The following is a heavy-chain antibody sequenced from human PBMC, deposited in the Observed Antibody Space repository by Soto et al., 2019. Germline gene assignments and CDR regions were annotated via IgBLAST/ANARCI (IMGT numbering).Heavy chain of an antibody. CDR3: ARDGSERPATY. CDR2: FYNGGTT. J-gene: IGHJ4*02. V-gene: IGHV4-59*01. CDR1: GGSISTYY. Sequence: QVQLQESGPGLVKPSETLSLTCTVSGGSISTYYWIWIRQPPGKGLEWIGVFYNGGTTNYSPSLKSRVTISLDTSKNQFSLKLNSVTAADTAVYYCARDGSERPATYWGQGILVTVSS. D-gene: IGHD3-10*01.